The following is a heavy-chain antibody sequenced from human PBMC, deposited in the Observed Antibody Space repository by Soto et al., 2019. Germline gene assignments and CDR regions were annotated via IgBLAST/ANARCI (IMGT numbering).Heavy chain of an antibody. Sequence: PGGSLRLSCAASGFTFSSYSMNWVRQAPGKGLEWVSSISSSSSYIYYADSVKGRFTISRDNAKNSLYLQMNSLRAEDTAVYYCARDAVLRPNWFDPWGQGTLVTVSS. CDR3: ARDAVLRPNWFDP. CDR1: GFTFSSYS. J-gene: IGHJ5*02. CDR2: ISSSSSYI. V-gene: IGHV3-21*01. D-gene: IGHD3-3*01.